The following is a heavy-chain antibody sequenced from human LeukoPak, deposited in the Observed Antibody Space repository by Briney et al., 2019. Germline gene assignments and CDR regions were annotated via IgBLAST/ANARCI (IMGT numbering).Heavy chain of an antibody. Sequence: ASVKVSRKAAVYTFTGYYMPWVRQSPGQGLEWMGWINPNSGGTNYAQKFQGRVTMTRDTSISTAYMELSRLRSDDTAVYYCARNPGGKRHYWGQGTLVTVSS. CDR3: ARNPGGKRHY. V-gene: IGHV1-2*02. CDR2: INPNSGGT. CDR1: VYTFTGYY. D-gene: IGHD4-23*01. J-gene: IGHJ4*02.